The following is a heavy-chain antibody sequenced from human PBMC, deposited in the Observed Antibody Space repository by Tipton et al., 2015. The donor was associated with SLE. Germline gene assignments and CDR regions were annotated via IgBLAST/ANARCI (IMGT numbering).Heavy chain of an antibody. CDR3: ARPAITVPADRAYFDL. J-gene: IGHJ2*01. CDR1: GFIFSGYE. Sequence: GSLRLSCGASGFIFSGYEMNWVRQAPGKGLEWISYITSSGSTVYYSDSVKGRFTISRDNAKKSLYLQMNSLKAEDTAVYYCARPAITVPADRAYFDLWGRGTLVTVSS. CDR2: ITSSGSTV. V-gene: IGHV3-48*03. D-gene: IGHD4-17*01.